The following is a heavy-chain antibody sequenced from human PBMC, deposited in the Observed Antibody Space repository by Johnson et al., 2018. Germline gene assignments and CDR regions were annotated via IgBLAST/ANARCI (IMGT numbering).Heavy chain of an antibody. CDR2: IYYSGST. CDR1: GGSINSGSYY. CDR3: ARGRYGEVSPFDS. Sequence: QVQLQESGPGLVKPSETLSLTCTVSGGSINSGSYYWNWIRQPPGKGLEWIGYIYYSGSTNYNPSLKSRVTISVDTPKNQFSLRLSSVIAADTAVYYCARGRYGEVSPFDSWGQGTLVTGSS. D-gene: IGHD3-10*01. J-gene: IGHJ4*02. V-gene: IGHV4-61*01.